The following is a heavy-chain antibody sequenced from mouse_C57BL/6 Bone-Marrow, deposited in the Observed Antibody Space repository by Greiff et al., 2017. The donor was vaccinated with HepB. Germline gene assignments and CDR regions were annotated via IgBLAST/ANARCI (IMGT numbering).Heavy chain of an antibody. Sequence: DVQLVESGGGLVKPGGSLKLSCAASGFTFSDYGMHWVRQAPEKGLEWVAYISSGSSTIYYADTVKGRFTISRDNAKNTLFLQMTSLRSEDTAMYYCARPLYGRSSEYFDVWGTGTTVTVSS. CDR2: ISSGSSTI. V-gene: IGHV5-17*01. CDR3: ARPLYGRSSEYFDV. J-gene: IGHJ1*03. D-gene: IGHD1-1*01. CDR1: GFTFSDYG.